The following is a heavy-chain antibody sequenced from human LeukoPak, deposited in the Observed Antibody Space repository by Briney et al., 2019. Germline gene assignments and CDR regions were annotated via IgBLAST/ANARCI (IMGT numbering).Heavy chain of an antibody. CDR1: GFTFTTFA. V-gene: IGHV3-30-3*01. CDR2: ISHDGSQK. J-gene: IGHJ3*02. CDR3: ARDLSDAFDI. Sequence: GGSLRLSCAASGFTFTTFAMHWVRQAPGKELEWVAIISHDGSQKYYADSVKGRFTISRDNSKNTLYLQMNSLSAEDTAVYYCARDLSDAFDIWGHGTMVTVSS.